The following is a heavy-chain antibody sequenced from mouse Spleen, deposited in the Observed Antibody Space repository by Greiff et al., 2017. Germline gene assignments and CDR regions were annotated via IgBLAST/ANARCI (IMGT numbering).Heavy chain of an antibody. Sequence: QVQLKQPGTELVKPGASVKLSCKASDYIFTNYWIHWLKQRPGQGLEWIGDIKPTSGGTNYNEKFKNKATLTVDKTSSTAYMQLSSLTSEDSAVFYCTTWGLRLQTLDYWGQGTSVTVSS. D-gene: IGHD3-2*02. CDR3: TTWGLRLQTLDY. CDR2: IKPTSGGT. V-gene: IGHV1-53*01. J-gene: IGHJ4*01. CDR1: DYIFTNYW.